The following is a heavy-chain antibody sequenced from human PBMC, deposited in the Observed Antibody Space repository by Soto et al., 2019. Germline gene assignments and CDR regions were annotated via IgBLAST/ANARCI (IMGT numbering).Heavy chain of an antibody. CDR2: IYWDDDK. CDR1: GFSLSTSGVG. J-gene: IGHJ6*02. V-gene: IGHV2-5*02. Sequence: QITLKESGPTLVKPTQTLTLTCTFSGFSLSTSGVGVGWIRQPPGKALEWLALIYWDDDKRYSPSLKSRLTIPKDTSKNQVVLTMTNMDPVDTATYYCAHRDLHYYYYGMDVWGQGTTVTVSS. CDR3: AHRDLHYYYYGMDV.